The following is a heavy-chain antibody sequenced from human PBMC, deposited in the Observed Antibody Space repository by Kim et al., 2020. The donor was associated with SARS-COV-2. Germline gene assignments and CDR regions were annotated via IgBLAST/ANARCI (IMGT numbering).Heavy chain of an antibody. CDR1: GFAVTSTY. J-gene: IGHJ6*02. V-gene: IGHV3-66*01. Sequence: GGSLRLSCTASGFAVTSTYMSWVRQAPGKGLEWVSVINADGPTYYADSVKGRFIISRDSSKNTLHLQMNSLTVDDTAVYYCASDEGYPNGLGDWGQGTTVTVSS. CDR3: ASDEGYPNGLGD. D-gene: IGHD2-15*01. CDR2: INADGPT.